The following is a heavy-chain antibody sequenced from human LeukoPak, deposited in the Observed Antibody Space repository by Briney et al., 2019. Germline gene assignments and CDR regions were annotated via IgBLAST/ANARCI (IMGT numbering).Heavy chain of an antibody. V-gene: IGHV4-34*01. CDR3: ARPNGVLLWFGELYDAFDI. CDR1: GGSFSGYY. J-gene: IGHJ3*02. CDR2: INHSGST. Sequence: PSETLSLTCAVYGGSFSGYYWSWIRQPPGKGLEWIGEINHSGSTNYNPSLKSRVTISVDTSKNQFSLKLSSVTAADTAVYYCARPNGVLLWFGELYDAFDIWGQGTMVTVSS. D-gene: IGHD3-10*01.